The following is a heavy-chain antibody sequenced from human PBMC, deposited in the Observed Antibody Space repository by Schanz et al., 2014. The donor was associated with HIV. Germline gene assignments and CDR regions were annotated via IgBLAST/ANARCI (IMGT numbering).Heavy chain of an antibody. V-gene: IGHV3-23*01. J-gene: IGHJ4*02. D-gene: IGHD3-22*01. CDR2: ISESGGRT. Sequence: EVQLLESGGGLEQPGGSLRLSCAASGFNFNNYAMTWVRQAPGKGLEWVSSISESGGRTYYADSVNGRFTISRDNSKNTQYLQMTTLRIDDTAVYYCAKSEYDSRGNSQSHFDYWGQGTLVTVSS. CDR3: AKSEYDSRGNSQSHFDY. CDR1: GFNFNNYA.